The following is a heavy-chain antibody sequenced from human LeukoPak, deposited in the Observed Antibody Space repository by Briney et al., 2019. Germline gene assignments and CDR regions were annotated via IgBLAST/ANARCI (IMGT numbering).Heavy chain of an antibody. CDR1: GFTFDDYA. D-gene: IGHD5-12*01. V-gene: IGHV3-43*02. J-gene: IGHJ4*02. CDR3: AKDNWVATRGHYGFDY. CDR2: ISGDGSIT. Sequence: GGSLRLSCAASGFTFDDYAMHWVRQPPGKGLECVSLISGDGSITYYADSVKGRFTISRDNSKDSLFLQMNSLRTEDTALYYCAKDNWVATRGHYGFDYWGQGTLVTVSS.